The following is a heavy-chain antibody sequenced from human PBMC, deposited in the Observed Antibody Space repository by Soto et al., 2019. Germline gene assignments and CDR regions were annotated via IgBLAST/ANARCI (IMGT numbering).Heavy chain of an antibody. CDR3: ARGIRNYYGTDV. D-gene: IGHD5-18*01. J-gene: IGHJ6*02. V-gene: IGHV3-74*01. Sequence: EVQLVESGGGLVKPGGSLRLSCAASGFTFSSYWMHWVRQAPGRGLVWVSRVKTDGSTYYADSVRGRFTISRDNAKNTLYLQMNSLRDEDTAVYYCARGIRNYYGTDVWGQGTTVSVSS. CDR1: GFTFSSYW. CDR2: VKTDGST.